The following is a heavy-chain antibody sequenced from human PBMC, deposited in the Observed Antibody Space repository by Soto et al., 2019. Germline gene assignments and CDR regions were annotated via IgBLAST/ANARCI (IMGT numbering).Heavy chain of an antibody. CDR1: GGSFSGYY. CDR2: INHSGST. J-gene: IGHJ5*02. V-gene: IGHV4-34*01. D-gene: IGHD3-10*01. Sequence: QVQLQQWGAGLLKPSETLSLTCAVYGGSFSGYYWSWIRQPPGKGLEWIGEINHSGSTNYNPSLKSRVTISVDTSKNQFSLKLSSVTAADTAVYYCARRSITMVRGRFDPWGQGTLVTVSS. CDR3: ARRSITMVRGRFDP.